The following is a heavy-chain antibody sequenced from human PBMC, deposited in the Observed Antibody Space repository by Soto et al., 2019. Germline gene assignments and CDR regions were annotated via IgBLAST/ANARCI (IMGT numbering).Heavy chain of an antibody. Sequence: GGSLRLSCAASGFTFSSYGMHWVRQAPGKGLEWVAVISYDGSNKYYADSVKGRFTISRDNSKNTLYLQMNSLRAEDTAVYYCAKDGAAAGNWFDPWGQGTLVTVSS. CDR1: GFTFSSYG. V-gene: IGHV3-30*18. CDR3: AKDGAAAGNWFDP. J-gene: IGHJ5*02. CDR2: ISYDGSNK. D-gene: IGHD6-13*01.